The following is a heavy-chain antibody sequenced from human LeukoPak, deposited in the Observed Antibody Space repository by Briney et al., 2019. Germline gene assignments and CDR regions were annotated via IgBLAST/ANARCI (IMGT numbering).Heavy chain of an antibody. CDR3: ARDSSEFRSLLFH. CDR2: IIPIFGTA. Sequence: GASVKVSCKASGGTFSSYAISWVRQAPGQGLEWMGGIIPIFGTANYAQKFQGRVTIAADESTSTAYMELSSLRSEDTAVYYCARDSSEFRSLLFHWGQGTLVTVTS. V-gene: IGHV1-69*13. CDR1: GGTFSSYA. D-gene: IGHD1-14*01. J-gene: IGHJ1*01.